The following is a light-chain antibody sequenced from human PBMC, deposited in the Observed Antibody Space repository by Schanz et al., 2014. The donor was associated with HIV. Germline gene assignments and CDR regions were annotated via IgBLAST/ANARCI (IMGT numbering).Light chain of an antibody. CDR3: NSYTSKNTPI. J-gene: IGLJ2*01. CDR1: SGDVGRYDY. CDR2: DVS. Sequence: QSVLAQPASVSGSPGQSITISCTGTSGDVGRYDYVSWYQPHPGQAPKLMIYDVSNRPSGVSDRFSGSKSGNTASLTFSGLQAEDEADYYCNSYTSKNTPIFGGGTKLTVL. V-gene: IGLV2-14*03.